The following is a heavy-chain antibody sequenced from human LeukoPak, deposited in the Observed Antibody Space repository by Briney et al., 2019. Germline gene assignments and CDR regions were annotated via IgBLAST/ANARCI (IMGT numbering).Heavy chain of an antibody. CDR2: IKQDGSEK. CDR3: AREGFCSGGSCYSGNAFDI. V-gene: IGHV3-7*01. CDR1: GFTFSSYW. D-gene: IGHD2-15*01. Sequence: PGGSLRLSCAASGFTFSSYWMSWVRQAPGKGLEWVANIKQDGSEKYYVDSVKGRFTISRDNAKNSLYLQMNSLRAEDTAVYYCAREGFCSGGSCYSGNAFDIWSQGTMVTVSS. J-gene: IGHJ3*02.